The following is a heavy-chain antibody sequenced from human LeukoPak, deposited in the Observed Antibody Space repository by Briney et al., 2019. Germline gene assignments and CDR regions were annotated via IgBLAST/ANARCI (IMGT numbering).Heavy chain of an antibody. CDR3: ARGRVRVT. CDR1: GGSISSSRYY. J-gene: IGHJ5*02. Sequence: PSETLSLTCTVSGGSISSSRYYGGWIRQPPGKGLEWIGEINHSGSTNYNPSLKSRVTISVDTSKNQFSLKLSSVTAADTVVYHCARGRVRVTWGQGTLVTVSS. CDR2: INHSGST. V-gene: IGHV4-39*07. D-gene: IGHD4-23*01.